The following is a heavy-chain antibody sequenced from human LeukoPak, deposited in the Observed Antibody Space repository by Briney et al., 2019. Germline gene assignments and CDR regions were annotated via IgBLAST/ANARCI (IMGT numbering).Heavy chain of an antibody. V-gene: IGHV3-11*01. J-gene: IGHJ4*02. Sequence: GGSLRLSCAASGFTFSDYYMSWIRQAPGKGLEWVSYISSSGSTIYYADSVKGRFTISRDNAKNSLYLQMNSLRAEDTAVYYCARAWRGHSYGYLGPDYWGQGTLVTVSS. CDR2: ISSSGSTI. D-gene: IGHD5-18*01. CDR3: ARAWRGHSYGYLGPDY. CDR1: GFTFSDYY.